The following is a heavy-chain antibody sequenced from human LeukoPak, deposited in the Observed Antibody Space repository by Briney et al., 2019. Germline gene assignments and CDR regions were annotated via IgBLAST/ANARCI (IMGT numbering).Heavy chain of an antibody. CDR2: IYHGEDT. CDR1: NYSISSGYY. CDR3: ARVQGDYFMDV. V-gene: IGHV4-38-2*02. J-gene: IGHJ6*03. Sequence: SETLSLTCTVSNYSISSGYYWGWIRQPPGKGLEWIGSIYHGEDTYYHPSLKSRVTISIDTSKNLFSLKLTSVTAADTAIYYCARVQGDYFMDVWGKGTTVTVSS. D-gene: IGHD1-26*01.